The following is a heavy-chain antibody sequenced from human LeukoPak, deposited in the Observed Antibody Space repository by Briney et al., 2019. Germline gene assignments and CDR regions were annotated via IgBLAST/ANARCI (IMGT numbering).Heavy chain of an antibody. CDR1: GFTVSSNY. CDR2: ISGSGGST. D-gene: IGHD3-10*01. V-gene: IGHV3-23*01. CDR3: AKDLMVQGVIITPLFDY. J-gene: IGHJ4*02. Sequence: GGSLRLSCAASGFTVSSNYMSWVRQAPGKGLEWVSAISGSGGSTYYADSVKGRFTISRDNSKNTLYLQMNSLRAEDTAVYYCAKDLMVQGVIITPLFDYWGQGTLVTVSS.